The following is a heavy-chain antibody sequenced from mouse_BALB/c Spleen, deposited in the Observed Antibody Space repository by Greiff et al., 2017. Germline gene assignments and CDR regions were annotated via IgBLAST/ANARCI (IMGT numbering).Heavy chain of an antibody. V-gene: IGHV1-9*01. CDR2: ILPGSGST. D-gene: IGHD1-1*02. Sequence: QVQLQQSGAELMKPGASVKISCKATGYTFSSYWIEWVKQRPGHGLEWIGEILPGSGSTNYNEKFKGKATFTADTSSNTAYMQLSSLTSEDSAVYYCAGRPRVTVVPVGYAMDYWGQGTSVTVSS. CDR3: AGRPRVTVVPVGYAMDY. J-gene: IGHJ4*01. CDR1: GYTFSSYW.